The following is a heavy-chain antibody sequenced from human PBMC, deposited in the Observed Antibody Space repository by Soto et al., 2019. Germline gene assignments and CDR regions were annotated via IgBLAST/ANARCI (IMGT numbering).Heavy chain of an antibody. CDR3: AKVYYDSSGYYHGD. CDR1: GFTFSSYA. Sequence: EVQLLESGGGLVQPGGSLRLSCAASGFTFSSYAMSWVRQAPGKGLEWVSAISGSGGSTYYADSVKGRFTISSDNSKNTLYLQMNSLRDEDTAVYYCAKVYYDSSGYYHGDWGQGTLVTVSS. V-gene: IGHV3-23*01. CDR2: ISGSGGST. J-gene: IGHJ4*02. D-gene: IGHD3-22*01.